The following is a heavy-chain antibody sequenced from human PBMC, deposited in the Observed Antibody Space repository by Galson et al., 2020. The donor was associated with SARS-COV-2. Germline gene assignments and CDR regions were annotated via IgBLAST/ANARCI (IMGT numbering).Heavy chain of an antibody. J-gene: IGHJ3*02. CDR3: ARLHYGEYAPEAFDI. Sequence: SETLSLTCAVSGTSISGGSYSWNWIRQPPGKGLEWSGYISHSGDTYHNPSLKSPVTISGDRSKNQFSLRLSSVTAADAAVYFCARLHYGEYAPEAFDIWGPGTRVTVAS. V-gene: IGHV4-30-2*01. CDR2: ISHSGDT. CDR1: GTSISGGSYS. D-gene: IGHD4-17*01.